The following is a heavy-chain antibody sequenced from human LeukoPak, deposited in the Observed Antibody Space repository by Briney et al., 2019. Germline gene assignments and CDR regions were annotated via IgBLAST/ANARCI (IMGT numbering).Heavy chain of an antibody. J-gene: IGHJ4*02. V-gene: IGHV3-74*01. Sequence: GGSLRLSCAASGFTFSNYWMHWVRQDPLKGLVWVSRINSDGGSTGYTDSVKGRFTISRDNTKNTLYLQMNSLRAEDTALYYCARGGTSGSLIYWGQGTLVTVSS. CDR3: ARGGTSGSLIY. CDR1: GFTFSNYW. D-gene: IGHD1-26*01. CDR2: INSDGGST.